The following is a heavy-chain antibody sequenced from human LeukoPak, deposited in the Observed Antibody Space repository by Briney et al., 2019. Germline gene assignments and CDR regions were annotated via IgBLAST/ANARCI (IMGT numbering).Heavy chain of an antibody. D-gene: IGHD2-2*01. V-gene: IGHV1-69*13. J-gene: IGHJ5*02. Sequence: SVKVSCKASGGTFSSYAISWVRQAPGQGLEWMGGIIPIFGTANYAQKFQGRVTITADESTSTAYMELSSLRSEDTAVYYCARADIVVVPAAIYPHNWFDPWGQGTLVTVPS. CDR3: ARADIVVVPAAIYPHNWFDP. CDR1: GGTFSSYA. CDR2: IIPIFGTA.